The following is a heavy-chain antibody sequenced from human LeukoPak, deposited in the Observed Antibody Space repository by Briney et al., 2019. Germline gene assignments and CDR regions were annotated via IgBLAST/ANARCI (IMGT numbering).Heavy chain of an antibody. V-gene: IGHV4-30-4*01. J-gene: IGHJ4*02. CDR2: IYYSGST. CDR3: ARKAHEVVVFDY. CDR1: GGSISSGDYY. D-gene: IGHD3-22*01. Sequence: PSQTLSLTCTVSGGSISSGDYYWSWIRQPPGKGLEWIGYIYYSGSTYYNPSLKSRVTISVDTSKNQFSLKLSSVTAADTAVYYCARKAHEVVVFDYWGQGTLVTVSS.